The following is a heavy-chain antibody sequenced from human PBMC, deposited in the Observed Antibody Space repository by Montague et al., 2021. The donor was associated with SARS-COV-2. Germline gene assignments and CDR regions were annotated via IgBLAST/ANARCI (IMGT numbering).Heavy chain of an antibody. V-gene: IGHV4-34*01. CDR3: ACGELTTRVLIYYYGMDV. J-gene: IGHJ6*02. D-gene: IGHD4/OR15-4a*01. CDR1: GGSFSGYY. Sequence: SETLSLTCAVYGGSFSGYYWTWIRQSPSKGLEWIGEINHSGSTNYNPSLKSQVTISVDTSKNQFSLKLSSVTAADTAVSYCACGELTTRVLIYYYGMDVWGQGTTVTVSS. CDR2: INHSGST.